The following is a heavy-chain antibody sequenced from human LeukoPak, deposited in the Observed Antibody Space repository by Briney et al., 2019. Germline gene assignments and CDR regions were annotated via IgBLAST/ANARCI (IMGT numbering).Heavy chain of an antibody. CDR3: ARDLDVRYYYDRGGALDMDV. CDR1: GYTFTSYG. D-gene: IGHD3-22*01. Sequence: GASVKVSCKASGYTFTSYGISWVRQAPGQGLEWMGRINPNSGGSIYAQKFQGRVTLTRDTSISTAYMELSRLRSDDTAVYYCARDLDVRYYYDRGGALDMDVWGQGTTVTVSS. J-gene: IGHJ6*02. V-gene: IGHV1-2*06. CDR2: INPNSGGS.